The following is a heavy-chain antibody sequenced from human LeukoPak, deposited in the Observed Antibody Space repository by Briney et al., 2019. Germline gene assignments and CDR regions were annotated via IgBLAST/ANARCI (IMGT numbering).Heavy chain of an antibody. J-gene: IGHJ1*01. CDR2: ISGDGGST. CDR1: GFTFDDYA. D-gene: IGHD6-6*01. V-gene: IGHV3-43*02. Sequence: GGSLRLSCAASGFTFDDYAMHWVRQAPGKGLEWVSLISGDGGSTYYADSVKGRFTISRDNSKNSLYLQMNSLRTEDTALYYCAKEGYRSSFEYFQHWGQGTLVTVSS. CDR3: AKEGYRSSFEYFQH.